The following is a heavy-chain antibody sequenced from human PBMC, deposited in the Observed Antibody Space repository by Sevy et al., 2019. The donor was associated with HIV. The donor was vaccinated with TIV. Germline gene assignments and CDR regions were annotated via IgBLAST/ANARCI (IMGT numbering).Heavy chain of an antibody. Sequence: GGSLRLSCAASEFTFSSYAMSWVRQAPGKGLEWVSSISGSGRYTYYADSVEGRFTISRDNSKNTLYVQMNGLRAEDTAVYDCAKGFCSGGTCPRDYYYYGIDVWGQGTTVTVSS. D-gene: IGHD2-15*01. J-gene: IGHJ6*02. V-gene: IGHV3-23*01. CDR3: AKGFCSGGTCPRDYYYYGIDV. CDR2: ISGSGRYT. CDR1: EFTFSSYA.